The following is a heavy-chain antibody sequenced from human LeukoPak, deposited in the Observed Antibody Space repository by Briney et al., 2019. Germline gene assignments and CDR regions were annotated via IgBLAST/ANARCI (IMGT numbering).Heavy chain of an antibody. Sequence: GGSLRLSCAASGFTFSNARMSWVRQAPGKGLEWVGRIKSKTDGGTTDYAAPVKGRFTISRDDSKNTLYLQMNSLKTEDTAVYYCTSRRRSGGYFDYWGQGTLVTVSS. CDR2: IKSKTDGGTT. V-gene: IGHV3-15*01. D-gene: IGHD2-15*01. J-gene: IGHJ4*02. CDR1: GFTFSNAR. CDR3: TSRRRSGGYFDY.